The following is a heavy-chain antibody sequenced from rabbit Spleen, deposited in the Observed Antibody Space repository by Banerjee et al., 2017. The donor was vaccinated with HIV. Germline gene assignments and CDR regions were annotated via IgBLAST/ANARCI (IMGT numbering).Heavy chain of an antibody. CDR3: ARDTGTSFSTYGMDL. D-gene: IGHD7-1*01. V-gene: IGHV1S45*01. CDR2: IYTGNIKT. CDR1: GFSFSRGYD. Sequence: QAHLEESGGGLVVPEGSLTLTCNASGFSFSRGYDMCWVRQAPGRGLEWIGCIYTGNIKTYYASWAKGRFTLSKSSSTTVDLKMTSLTAADTATYFCARDTGTSFSTYGMDLWGQGTLVTVS. J-gene: IGHJ6*01.